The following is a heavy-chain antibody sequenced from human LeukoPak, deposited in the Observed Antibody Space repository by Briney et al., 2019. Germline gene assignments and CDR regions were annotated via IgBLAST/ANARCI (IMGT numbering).Heavy chain of an antibody. CDR3: ARTHTILTAYFEY. J-gene: IGHJ4*02. Sequence: GGSLRLSCAASGFTFSSYGMHWVRQAPGKGLEWVAVISYDGSNKYYADSVKGRLTISRDNSKNTLYLQVNSLRPEDTAVYYCARTHTILTAYFEYWGRGTLVTVSS. CDR2: ISYDGSNK. D-gene: IGHD3-9*01. CDR1: GFTFSSYG. V-gene: IGHV3-30*03.